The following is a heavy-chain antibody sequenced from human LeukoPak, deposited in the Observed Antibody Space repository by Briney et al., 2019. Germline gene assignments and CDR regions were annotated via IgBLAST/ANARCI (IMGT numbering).Heavy chain of an antibody. CDR1: GYSISSGYY. CDR2: FYHSGST. V-gene: IGHV4-38-2*02. CDR3: ARDSGTTGEVKFDP. Sequence: SETLSLTCTVSGYSISSGYYWGWIRQPPGKGLEWVGSFYHSGSTYYNPSLKSRVTMSVDTSKNQFSLKLSSVTAADTAVYYCARDSGTTGEVKFDPWGQGTLVTVSS. D-gene: IGHD3-10*01. J-gene: IGHJ5*02.